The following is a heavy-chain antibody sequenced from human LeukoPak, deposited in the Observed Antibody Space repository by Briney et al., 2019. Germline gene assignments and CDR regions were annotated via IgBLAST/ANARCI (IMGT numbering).Heavy chain of an antibody. J-gene: IGHJ5*02. V-gene: IGHV1-46*04. Sequence: ASVKVSCKASAYTFSSYLLRWVRQPPGKGREGMGIIDPRGGSTDYEQKPQVRITMTRETATSTGHMDLRSRRSNDTAAFYCARDLGLRGVTNRFDPWGQGTLVTVSS. CDR1: AYTFSSYL. CDR2: IDPRGGST. CDR3: ARDLGLRGVTNRFDP. D-gene: IGHD3-10*01.